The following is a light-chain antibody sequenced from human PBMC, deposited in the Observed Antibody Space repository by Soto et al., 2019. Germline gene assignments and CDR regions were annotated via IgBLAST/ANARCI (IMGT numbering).Light chain of an antibody. CDR2: GTS. J-gene: IGKJ4*01. Sequence: EIVLTQSPGTLSLSPGESATLSCRASQSVDSDYVAWYQQKPGQPPRLLIYGTSKKVPAIPVRFSGSGSGTDFTLTISRLEPDDLAVYFCQQYGNSPPVNFCRGTRVEMK. CDR1: QSVDSDY. CDR3: QQYGNSPPVN. V-gene: IGKV3-20*01.